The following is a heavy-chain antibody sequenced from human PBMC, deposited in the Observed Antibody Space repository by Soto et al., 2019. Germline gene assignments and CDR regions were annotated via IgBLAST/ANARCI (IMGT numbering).Heavy chain of an antibody. CDR1: GGSFSGYY. D-gene: IGHD3-10*01. CDR2: INYSGST. CDR3: ARAGSGTLLDY. J-gene: IGHJ4*02. Sequence: SETLSLTCAVYGGSFSGYYWSWIRQPPGKGLEWIGYINYSGSTNYNPSLKSRVTISVDTSKNQFSLKLSSVTAADTAVYYCARAGSGTLLDYWGQGTLVTVSS. V-gene: IGHV4-34*01.